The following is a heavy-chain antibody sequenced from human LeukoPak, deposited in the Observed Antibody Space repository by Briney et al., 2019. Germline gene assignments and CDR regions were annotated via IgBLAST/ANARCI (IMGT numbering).Heavy chain of an antibody. CDR3: AKDFVQWLGFDY. CDR1: GFTFSSSA. J-gene: IGHJ4*02. V-gene: IGHV3-23*01. D-gene: IGHD5-24*01. CDR2: ISGSGSGGST. Sequence: GGSLRLSCAASGFTFSSSAMSWVRQAPGKGLEWVSSISGSGSGGSTYYADSVKGRFTISRDNSKNTLYLQMNSLRVEDTAVYYCAKDFVQWLGFDYRGQGTLVTVSS.